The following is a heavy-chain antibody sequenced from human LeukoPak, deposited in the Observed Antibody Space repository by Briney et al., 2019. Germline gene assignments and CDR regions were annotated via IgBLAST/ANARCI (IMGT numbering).Heavy chain of an antibody. CDR2: IYHSGST. D-gene: IGHD3-10*01. CDR1: GGSITNYY. J-gene: IGHJ5*02. Sequence: PSETLSLTCTVSGGSITNYYWSWIRQPPGKGLEWIGEIYHSGSTNYNPSLKGRVTISVDKSKNEFFLKLTSVTAADTAVYFCARGGSGSYVVDPWGQGTLVIVSS. CDR3: ARGGSGSYVVDP. V-gene: IGHV4-59*12.